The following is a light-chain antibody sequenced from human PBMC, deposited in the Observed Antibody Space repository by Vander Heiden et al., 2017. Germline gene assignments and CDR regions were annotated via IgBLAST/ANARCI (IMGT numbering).Light chain of an antibody. CDR2: KAS. J-gene: IGKJ1*01. CDR3: QQYYSYWT. V-gene: IGKV1-5*03. CDR1: QNIRHW. Sequence: DIQMTESPSTLSASVGDRVTITCRASQNIRHWLAWFHQRPGKAPKLLIYKASSLESGVPSRFSGSGSGTEFTLTISSLQPDDFATYYCQQYYSYWTFGQGTKVEIK.